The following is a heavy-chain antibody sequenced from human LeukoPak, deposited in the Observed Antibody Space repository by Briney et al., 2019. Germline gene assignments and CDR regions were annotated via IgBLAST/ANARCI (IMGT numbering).Heavy chain of an antibody. V-gene: IGHV3-48*01. J-gene: IGHJ3*02. CDR2: ISSGSTMI. CDR3: ARIAWDAFDI. D-gene: IGHD2-15*01. Sequence: GGSLRLSCAASGFTLSSYSMNWVRQAPGRGLEWVSCISSGSTMIYYADSVRGRLTISRDNAKNSLYLQMNSLRAEDTAVYYCARIAWDAFDIWGQGTMVTVSS. CDR1: GFTLSSYS.